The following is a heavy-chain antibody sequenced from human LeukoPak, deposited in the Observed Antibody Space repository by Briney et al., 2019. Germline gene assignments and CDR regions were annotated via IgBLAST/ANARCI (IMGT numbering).Heavy chain of an antibody. J-gene: IGHJ4*02. V-gene: IGHV4-38-2*02. CDR2: IYHSGST. Sequence: PSETLSLTCTVSGYSISSGYYWGWIRQPPGKGLEWIGSIYHSGSTYYNPSLKSRVTISVDTSKNQFSLKLSSVTAADTAVYYCASSSSRPSTYYFDYWGQGTLVTLSS. CDR1: GYSISSGYY. CDR3: ASSSSRPSTYYFDY. D-gene: IGHD6-13*01.